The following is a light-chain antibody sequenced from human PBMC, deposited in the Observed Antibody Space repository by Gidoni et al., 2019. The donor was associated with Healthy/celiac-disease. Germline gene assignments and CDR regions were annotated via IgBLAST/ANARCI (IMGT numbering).Light chain of an antibody. CDR2: GNS. CDR1: SSNIGAGYD. V-gene: IGLV1-40*01. Sequence: QSVLTQPPSVSGAPGQRVTISCTGSSSNIGAGYDVHWYQQLPGTAPKLLIYGNSNRPSGVPDRFSGSKSGTSASLATTGLQAEDEADYYCQSYASSLSGVVFGGGTKLTVL. J-gene: IGLJ2*01. CDR3: QSYASSLSGVV.